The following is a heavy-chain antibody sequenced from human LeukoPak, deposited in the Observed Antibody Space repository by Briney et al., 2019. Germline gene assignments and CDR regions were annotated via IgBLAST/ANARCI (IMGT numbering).Heavy chain of an antibody. CDR3: AKESPYRAPTRTYYFDY. V-gene: IGHV3-23*01. CDR1: GFTFSSYA. Sequence: PGGSLRLSCAASGFTFSSYAMSWVRQAPGKGLEWVSAISGSDGRLFYADSVKGRFTIFRDNFKNTVFLQMNSLRAEDTALYYCAKESPYRAPTRTYYFDYWGQGTLVTVSS. D-gene: IGHD1-14*01. J-gene: IGHJ4*02. CDR2: ISGSDGRL.